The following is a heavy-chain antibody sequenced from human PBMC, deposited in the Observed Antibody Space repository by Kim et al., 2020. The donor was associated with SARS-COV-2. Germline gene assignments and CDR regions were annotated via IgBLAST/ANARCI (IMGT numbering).Heavy chain of an antibody. D-gene: IGHD4-17*01. CDR3: AGAIDYGDEFDP. J-gene: IGHJ5*02. V-gene: IGHV4-34*01. Sequence: YNPSLKSRVTISVDTSKNQFSLKLSSVTAADTAVYYCAGAIDYGDEFDPWGQGTLVTVSS.